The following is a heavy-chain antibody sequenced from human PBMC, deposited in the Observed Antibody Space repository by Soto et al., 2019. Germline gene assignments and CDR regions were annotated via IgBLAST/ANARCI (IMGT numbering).Heavy chain of an antibody. J-gene: IGHJ4*02. V-gene: IGHV3-73*01. CDR3: TSQLWFGELQLDY. CDR2: IRSKANSYAT. CDR1: GFTFSGSA. D-gene: IGHD3-10*01. Sequence: EVQLVESGGGLVQPGGSLKLSCAASGFTFSGSAMHWVRQASGKGLEWVGRIRSKANSYATAYAASVKGRFTISRDDSKNTAYLQMNSLKTEDTAVYYCTSQLWFGELQLDYWGQGTLVTVSS.